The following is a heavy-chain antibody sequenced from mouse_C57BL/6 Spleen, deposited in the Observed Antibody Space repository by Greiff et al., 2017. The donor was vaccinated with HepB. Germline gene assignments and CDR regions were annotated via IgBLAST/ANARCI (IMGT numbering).Heavy chain of an antibody. J-gene: IGHJ2*01. Sequence: VKLQESGAELVKPGASVKLSCKASGYTFTEYTIHWVKQRSGQGLEWIGWFYPGSGSIKYNEKFKDKATLTADKSSSTVYMELSRLTSEDSAVYFCARHEDLDYYGSSPYFDYWGQGTTLTVSS. V-gene: IGHV1-62-2*01. CDR2: FYPGSGSI. CDR1: GYTFTEYT. D-gene: IGHD1-1*01. CDR3: ARHEDLDYYGSSPYFDY.